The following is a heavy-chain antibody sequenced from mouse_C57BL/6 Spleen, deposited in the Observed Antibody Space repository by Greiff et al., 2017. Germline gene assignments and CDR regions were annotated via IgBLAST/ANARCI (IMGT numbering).Heavy chain of an antibody. CDR1: GYTFTSYW. V-gene: IGHV1-50*01. CDR3: ARSGNYDGYFDY. J-gene: IGHJ2*01. D-gene: IGHD2-3*01. CDR2: IDTSDSYT. Sequence: QVQLQQPGAELVKPGASVKLSCKASGYTFTSYWMQWVKQRPGQGLEWIGEIDTSDSYTNYNQKFKGKATWTVDTSSSTAYMQLSSLTSEDSAVYYCARSGNYDGYFDYWGQGTTLTVSS.